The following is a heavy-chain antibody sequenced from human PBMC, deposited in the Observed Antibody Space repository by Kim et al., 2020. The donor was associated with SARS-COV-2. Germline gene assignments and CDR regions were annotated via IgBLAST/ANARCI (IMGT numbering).Heavy chain of an antibody. Sequence: SETLSLTCTVSGGSISSSSYYWGWIRQPPGKGLEWIGSIYYSGSTYYNPSLKSRVTISVDTSKNQFSLKLSSVTAADTAVYYCARDPPPGMATITAAFDIWGQGTMVTVSS. CDR2: IYYSGST. V-gene: IGHV4-39*07. J-gene: IGHJ3*02. CDR1: GGSISSSSYY. D-gene: IGHD5-12*01. CDR3: ARDPPPGMATITAAFDI.